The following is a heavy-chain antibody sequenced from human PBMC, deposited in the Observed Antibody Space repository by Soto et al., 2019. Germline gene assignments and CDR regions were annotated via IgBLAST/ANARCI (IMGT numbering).Heavy chain of an antibody. V-gene: IGHV6-1*01. J-gene: IGHJ5*02. CDR1: GDSVSSNSAA. D-gene: IGHD6-13*01. CDR3: AREKGSSSWYVRWFDP. Sequence: SHTLSLTCAISGDSVSSNSAALNWIRQSPSRGLEWLGRTYYRSKWYNDYAVSVKSRITINPDTSKNQFSLQLNSVTPEDTAVYYCAREKGSSSWYVRWFDPWGQGTLVTVSS. CDR2: TYYRSKWYN.